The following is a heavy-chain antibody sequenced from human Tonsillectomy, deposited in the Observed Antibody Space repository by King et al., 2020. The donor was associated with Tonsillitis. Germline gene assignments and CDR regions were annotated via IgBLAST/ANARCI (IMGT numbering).Heavy chain of an antibody. CDR3: ARAPGYYDSSGYYFSSWFDP. Sequence: TLKESGPALVKPTQTLTLTCTFSGFSLSTSGMCVSWIRQPPGKALEWPARIDWDDDKYYSTSLKTRLTISKDTSKNQVVLTMTNMYPVDTATYYCARAPGYYDSSGYYFSSWFDPWGQGTLVTVSS. V-gene: IGHV2-70*11. J-gene: IGHJ5*02. D-gene: IGHD3-22*01. CDR1: GFSLSTSGMC. CDR2: IDWDDDK.